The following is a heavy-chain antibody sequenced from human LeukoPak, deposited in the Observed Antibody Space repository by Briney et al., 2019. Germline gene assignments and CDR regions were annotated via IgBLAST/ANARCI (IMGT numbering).Heavy chain of an antibody. CDR3: AKPLRSDPYYFDY. V-gene: IGHV3-23*01. CDR2: ISGSGGST. Sequence: GGSLRLSRAASGFTFSSYAMSWVRQAPGKGLEWVSAISGSGGSTYYADSVKGRFTISRDNSKNTLYLQMNSLRAEDTAVYYCAKPLRSDPYYFDYWGQGTLVTVSS. CDR1: GFTFSSYA. J-gene: IGHJ4*02.